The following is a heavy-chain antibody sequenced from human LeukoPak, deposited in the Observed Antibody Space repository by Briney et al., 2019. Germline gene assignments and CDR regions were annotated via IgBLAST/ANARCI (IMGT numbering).Heavy chain of an antibody. CDR2: ISYDGSNK. Sequence: GGSLRLSCAASGFTSSSYGMHWVRQAPGKGLEWVAVISYDGSNKYYADSVKGRFTISRDNSKNTLYLQMNSLRAEDTAVYYCAKDLYVVAGLLAELRQRYCSSTSCYAAPDYWGQGTLVTVSS. CDR3: AKDLYVVAGLLAELRQRYCSSTSCYAAPDY. V-gene: IGHV3-30*18. J-gene: IGHJ4*02. D-gene: IGHD2-2*01. CDR1: GFTSSSYG.